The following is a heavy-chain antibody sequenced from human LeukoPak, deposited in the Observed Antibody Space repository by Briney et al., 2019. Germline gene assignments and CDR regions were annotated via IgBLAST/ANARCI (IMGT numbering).Heavy chain of an antibody. V-gene: IGHV5-51*01. CDR2: IYPGDPDA. CDR3: AAEVATGYYFDY. Sequence: GESLKISCKGSVDSFNTKWIAWVRQMPGKGLEWMGIIYPGDPDARYSPSFQGQVTISVDKSIRTAYLQWSSLKASDTAMYYCAAEVATGYYFDYWGQGTLVTVSS. J-gene: IGHJ4*02. D-gene: IGHD5-12*01. CDR1: VDSFNTKW.